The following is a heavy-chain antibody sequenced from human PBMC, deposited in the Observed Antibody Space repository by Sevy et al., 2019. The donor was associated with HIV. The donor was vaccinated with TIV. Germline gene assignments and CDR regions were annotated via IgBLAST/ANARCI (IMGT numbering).Heavy chain of an antibody. J-gene: IGHJ6*02. CDR1: GFSFGDYA. Sequence: GGSLRLSCAASGFSFGDYAMHWVRQAPGKGLEWVSGISWNSVSLDYADSVKGRFTISRDNAKNSLFLQMNRLRSEDTALYYCAKDNRPATMSNSSYYYYDGMDVWGQGTTVTFSS. D-gene: IGHD6-6*01. CDR2: ISWNSVSL. V-gene: IGHV3-9*01. CDR3: AKDNRPATMSNSSYYYYDGMDV.